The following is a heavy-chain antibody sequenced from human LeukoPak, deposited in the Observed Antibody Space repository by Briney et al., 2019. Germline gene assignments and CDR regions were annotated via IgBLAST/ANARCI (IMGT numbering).Heavy chain of an antibody. V-gene: IGHV1-2*02. CDR3: ARGGSSGDIDY. CDR2: INPNSGGT. D-gene: IGHD2-21*01. Sequence: ASVKVSCKASGYTFTSYDINWVRQATGQGLEWMGWINPNSGGTNYAQKFQGRVTMTRDTSISTAYMELSRLRSDDTAVYYCARGGSSGDIDYWGQGTLVTVSS. CDR1: GYTFTSYD. J-gene: IGHJ4*02.